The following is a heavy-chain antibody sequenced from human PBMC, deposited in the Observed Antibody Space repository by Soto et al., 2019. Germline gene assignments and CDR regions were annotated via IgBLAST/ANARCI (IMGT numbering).Heavy chain of an antibody. CDR3: ARDSSGWYYFDY. V-gene: IGHV1-18*01. D-gene: IGHD6-19*01. Sequence: ASVKVSCKASGYTFTSYGISCVRQAPGQGLEWMGWISAYNGNTNYAQKLQGRVTMTTDTSTSTAYMELRSLRSDDTAVYYCARDSSGWYYFDYWGQGTLVTVSS. CDR2: ISAYNGNT. CDR1: GYTFTSYG. J-gene: IGHJ4*02.